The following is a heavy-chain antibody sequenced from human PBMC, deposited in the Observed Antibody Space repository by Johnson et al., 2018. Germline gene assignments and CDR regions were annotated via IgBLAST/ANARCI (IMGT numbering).Heavy chain of an antibody. CDR1: GGTFSSYA. CDR3: AIDGGITIFGVVITPYYGMDV. Sequence: QVQLVQSGAEVKKPGSSVKVSCKASGGTFSSYAISWVRQAPGQGLEWMGGIIPIFGTANYAQKFQGRVTITADESTSTAYMELSSLRSEDTAVYYCAIDGGITIFGVVITPYYGMDVWGQGTTVTVSS. D-gene: IGHD3-3*01. CDR2: IIPIFGTA. V-gene: IGHV1-69*12. J-gene: IGHJ6*02.